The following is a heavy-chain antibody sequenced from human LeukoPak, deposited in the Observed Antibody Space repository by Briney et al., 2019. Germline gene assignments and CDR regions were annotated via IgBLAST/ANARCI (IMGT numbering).Heavy chain of an antibody. CDR1: GGSISSYY. CDR2: IYTSGST. Sequence: SETLSLTCAVSGGSISSYYWSWIRQPAGKGLEWIGRIYTSGSTNYNPSLKSRVTMSVDTSKNQFSLKLSSVTAADTAVYYCAREPIVVVPAAQNWFDPWGQGTLVTVSS. CDR3: AREPIVVVPAAQNWFDP. V-gene: IGHV4-4*07. J-gene: IGHJ5*02. D-gene: IGHD2-2*01.